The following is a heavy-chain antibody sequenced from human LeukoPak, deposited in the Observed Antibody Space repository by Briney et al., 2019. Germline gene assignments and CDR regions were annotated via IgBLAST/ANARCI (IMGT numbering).Heavy chain of an antibody. CDR1: GGTFSSYA. J-gene: IGHJ6*03. Sequence: ASVKVSCKASGGTFSSYAISWVRQAPGQGLEWMGGISPIFGTANYAQKFQGRVTITTDESTSTAYMELSSLRSEDTAVYYCASNPAKKIAAAAKSYYYYYMDVWGKGTTVTVSS. CDR2: ISPIFGTA. D-gene: IGHD6-13*01. CDR3: ASNPAKKIAAAAKSYYYYYMDV. V-gene: IGHV1-69*05.